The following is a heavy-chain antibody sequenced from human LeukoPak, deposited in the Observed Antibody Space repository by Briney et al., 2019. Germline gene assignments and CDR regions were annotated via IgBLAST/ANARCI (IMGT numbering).Heavy chain of an antibody. D-gene: IGHD3-3*01. CDR2: INTDGSST. J-gene: IGHJ6*03. CDR3: ARGHPYYDFWSGYPRRDYYYYMDV. CDR1: GFTFSSYW. V-gene: IGHV3-74*01. Sequence: GGSLRLSCAASGFTFSSYWMHWVRHAPGKGLVWVSRINTDGSSTNYADSVKGRFTISRDNAKNTLYLQMNSLRAEDTAVYYCARGHPYYDFWSGYPRRDYYYYMDVWGKGTTVTVSS.